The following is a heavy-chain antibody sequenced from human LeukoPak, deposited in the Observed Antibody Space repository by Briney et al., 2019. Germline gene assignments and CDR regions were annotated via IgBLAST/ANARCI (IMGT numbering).Heavy chain of an antibody. Sequence: PGGSLRLSCAASGFTVSSNYMSWVRQAPGKGLEWVSVIYSGGSTYYADSVKGRLTISRDNSKNTLYLQMNSLRAEDTAVYYCARGRFYSSSWYEEDYWGQGTLVTVSS. V-gene: IGHV3-66*01. D-gene: IGHD6-13*01. J-gene: IGHJ4*02. CDR3: ARGRFYSSSWYEEDY. CDR2: IYSGGST. CDR1: GFTVSSNY.